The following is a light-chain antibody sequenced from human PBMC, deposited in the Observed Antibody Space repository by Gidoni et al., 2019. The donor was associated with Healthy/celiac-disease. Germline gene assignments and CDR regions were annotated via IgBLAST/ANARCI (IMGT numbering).Light chain of an antibody. CDR1: QSVSSY. CDR2: DAS. CDR3: QKRSNLFT. Sequence: IVFTQSPATLSLSPGERATFSCRASQSVSSYLAWYQQKPGQAHRLLIYDASNRATGIPSRLSGSGSGTDFTITISSLEPEDFAVYYCQKRSNLFTFGPXTKVDIK. J-gene: IGKJ3*01. V-gene: IGKV3-11*01.